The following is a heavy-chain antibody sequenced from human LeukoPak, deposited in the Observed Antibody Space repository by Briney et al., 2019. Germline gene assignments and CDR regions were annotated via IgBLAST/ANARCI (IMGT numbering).Heavy chain of an antibody. Sequence: PSETLSLTCTVSGYSISSGYYWGWIRQPPGKGLEWIGSIYHSGSTYYNPSLKSRVTISVDTSKNQFSLKLSSVTAADTAVYYCARARHSSGWFDAFDIWGQGTMVTVSS. D-gene: IGHD6-19*01. CDR1: GYSISSGYY. CDR3: ARARHSSGWFDAFDI. V-gene: IGHV4-38-2*02. J-gene: IGHJ3*02. CDR2: IYHSGST.